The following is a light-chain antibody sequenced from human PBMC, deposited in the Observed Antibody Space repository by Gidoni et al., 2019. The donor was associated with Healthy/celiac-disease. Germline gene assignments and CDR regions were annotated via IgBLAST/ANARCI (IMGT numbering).Light chain of an antibody. V-gene: IGKV3-20*01. CDR2: GAS. CDR1: QSVSSSY. Sequence: EIVLTQSPGTLSLSPGERPTLSCRASQSVSSSYLAWYQQKPGQAPRLLIYGASSRATGIPDRFSGSGSGTDFTLTISRLEPEDFAVYYCQQYGSSPPETFXQXTKVEIK. J-gene: IGKJ1*01. CDR3: QQYGSSPPET.